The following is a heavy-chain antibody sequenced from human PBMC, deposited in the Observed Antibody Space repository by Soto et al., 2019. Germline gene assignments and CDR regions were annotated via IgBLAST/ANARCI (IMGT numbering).Heavy chain of an antibody. Sequence: GASVKVSCKASGYTFTSYGISWVRQAPGQGLEWMGWISAYNGNTNYAQKLQGRVTVTTDTSTSTAYMELRSLRSDDTAVYYCARGGGLQYDFWSGYTLYYFDYWGQGTLVTVSS. CDR3: ARGGGLQYDFWSGYTLYYFDY. CDR1: GYTFTSYG. CDR2: ISAYNGNT. J-gene: IGHJ4*02. D-gene: IGHD3-3*01. V-gene: IGHV1-18*01.